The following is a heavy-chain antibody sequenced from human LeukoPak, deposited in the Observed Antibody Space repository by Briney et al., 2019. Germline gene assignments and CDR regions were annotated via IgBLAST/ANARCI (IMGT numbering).Heavy chain of an antibody. CDR3: ARDSVGY. J-gene: IGHJ4*02. V-gene: IGHV3-48*01. CDR1: GFSFSSYA. Sequence: PGGSLRLSCAASGFSFSSYAMSWVRQAPGKGLEWVSYISSSSSTIYYADSVKGRFTISRDNAKNSLYLQMNSLRAEDTAVYYCARDSVGYWGQGTLVTVSS. D-gene: IGHD5/OR15-5a*01. CDR2: ISSSSSTI.